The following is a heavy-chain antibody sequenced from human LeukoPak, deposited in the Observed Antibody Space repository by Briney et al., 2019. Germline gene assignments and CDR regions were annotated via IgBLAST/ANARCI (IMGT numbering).Heavy chain of an antibody. Sequence: GGSLRLSCAASGFTFSSYEMNWVRQAPGKGLEWVSYISSRGSGSTIYYADSVKGRYTISRDNAKNTLYLQMNSQRAEDTAVYYCARVRYSSGWRNSMDAFDIWGQGTMVTVSS. CDR1: GFTFSSYE. V-gene: IGHV3-48*03. D-gene: IGHD6-19*01. CDR3: ARVRYSSGWRNSMDAFDI. CDR2: ISSRGSGSTI. J-gene: IGHJ3*02.